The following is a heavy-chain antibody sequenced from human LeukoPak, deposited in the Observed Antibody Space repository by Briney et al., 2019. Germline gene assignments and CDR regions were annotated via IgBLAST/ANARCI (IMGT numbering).Heavy chain of an antibody. V-gene: IGHV4-59*01. J-gene: IGHJ6*03. Sequence: SETLSLTCSVSGGSFNNDYWSWIRQTPGKGLEWRGYISNNGGTIYNPSLKTRVTISVDTSKNQFFLKLASVTAADTAVYFCVRDRGPNLHYYIDVWGKGTTVTVSS. D-gene: IGHD1-7*01. CDR3: VRDRGPNLHYYIDV. CDR1: GGSFNNDY. CDR2: ISNNGGT.